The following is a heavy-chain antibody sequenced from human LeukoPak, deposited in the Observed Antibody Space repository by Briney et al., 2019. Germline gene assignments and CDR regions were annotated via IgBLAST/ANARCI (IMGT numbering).Heavy chain of an antibody. Sequence: PGGSLRLSCVASGFTFSTYAMNWVRQAPGRGLEWVSGVSGTGTVTFYAGSVKGRFTISRDNSKNTLYLQMNSLRVEDTAVYYCARGRPHGNDYWGQGTLVTVSS. CDR3: ARGRPHGNDY. D-gene: IGHD4-23*01. V-gene: IGHV3-23*01. J-gene: IGHJ4*02. CDR2: VSGTGTVT. CDR1: GFTFSTYA.